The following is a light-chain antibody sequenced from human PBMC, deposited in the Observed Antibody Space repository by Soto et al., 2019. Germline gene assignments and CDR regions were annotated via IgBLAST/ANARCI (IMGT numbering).Light chain of an antibody. V-gene: IGKV3D-20*01. CDR3: QQYGNSPQIT. CDR2: DSS. J-gene: IGKJ5*01. CDR1: QSVGTY. Sequence: IVLTQSPATLSLSPGERATLSFWASQSVGTYIAWYKQKPGLAPRLVMFDSSTRATGIPDRFSGSGSGTDFTLTISRLEPEDFAVYFCQQYGNSPQITFGQGTRLEIK.